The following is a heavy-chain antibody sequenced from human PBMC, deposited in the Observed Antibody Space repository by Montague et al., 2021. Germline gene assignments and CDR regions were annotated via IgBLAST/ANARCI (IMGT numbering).Heavy chain of an antibody. D-gene: IGHD3-10*01. V-gene: IGHV4-4*07. J-gene: IGHJ3*02. CDR2: VYKRGDT. Sequence: SETLSLTCSVSGDSISSYEYYWTWIRQPAGRGLEWIGRVYKRGDTNTNPSLRSRLTLSVDTSKNHFSLTVTSVTAADTAVYFCARDSPVVEPWVGEHKGAFDIWGQGTMVTVSS. CDR3: ARDSPVVEPWVGEHKGAFDI. CDR1: GDSISSYEYY.